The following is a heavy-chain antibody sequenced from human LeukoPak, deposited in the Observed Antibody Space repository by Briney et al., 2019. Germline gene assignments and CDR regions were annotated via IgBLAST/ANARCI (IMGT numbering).Heavy chain of an antibody. J-gene: IGHJ4*02. CDR3: AKDIEASI. CDR2: ISHSGANT. Sequence: GGSLRLSCAASGFTFRDSAMDWVREAPGKGLEWVSLISHSGANTFYADTVKGRFTVSRDNSKNMMYLQMNSLRAEDTAVYYCAKDIEASIWGQGTLVTVSS. V-gene: IGHV3-23*01. D-gene: IGHD2-15*01. CDR1: GFTFRDSA.